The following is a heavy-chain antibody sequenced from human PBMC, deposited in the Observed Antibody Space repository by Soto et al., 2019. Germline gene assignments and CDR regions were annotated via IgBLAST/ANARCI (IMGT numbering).Heavy chain of an antibody. CDR3: AKVRAGYCSSTSCYAQPDY. D-gene: IGHD2-2*01. J-gene: IGHJ4*02. Sequence: GGSLRLSCAASGFTFSSYGMHWVRQAPGKGLEWVAVIWYDGSNKYYADSVKGRFTISRDNSKNTLYLQMNSLRAGDRAVYYCAKVRAGYCSSTSCYAQPDYWGQGTLVTVSS. CDR1: GFTFSSYG. V-gene: IGHV3-33*06. CDR2: IWYDGSNK.